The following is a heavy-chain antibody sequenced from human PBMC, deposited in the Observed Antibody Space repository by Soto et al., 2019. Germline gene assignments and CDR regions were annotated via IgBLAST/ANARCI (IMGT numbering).Heavy chain of an antibody. Sequence: SETLSLTCTVSGGSISSYYWSWIRQPPGKGLEWIGYIYYSGSTNYNPSLKSRVTISVDTSKNQFSLKLSSVTAADTAVYYCARSGYCSGGSCYNYWGQGTLVTVSS. CDR2: IYYSGST. D-gene: IGHD2-15*01. CDR3: ARSGYCSGGSCYNY. V-gene: IGHV4-59*08. J-gene: IGHJ4*02. CDR1: GGSISSYY.